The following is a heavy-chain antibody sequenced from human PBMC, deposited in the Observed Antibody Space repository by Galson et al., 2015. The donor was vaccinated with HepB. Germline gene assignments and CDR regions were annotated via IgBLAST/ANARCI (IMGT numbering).Heavy chain of an antibody. Sequence: SVKVSCKASGGTFSSYAISWVRQAPGQGLEWMGGIIPIFGTANYAQKFQGRVTITADESTSTAYMELSSLRSEDTAVYYCARAPYYGSGSYVDYYYMDVWGKGTTVTVSS. CDR3: ARAPYYGSGSYVDYYYMDV. D-gene: IGHD3-10*01. V-gene: IGHV1-69*13. CDR2: IIPIFGTA. CDR1: GGTFSSYA. J-gene: IGHJ6*03.